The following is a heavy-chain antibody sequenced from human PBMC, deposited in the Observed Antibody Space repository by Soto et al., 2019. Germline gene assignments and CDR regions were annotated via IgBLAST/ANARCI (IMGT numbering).Heavy chain of an antibody. D-gene: IGHD5-12*01. Sequence: PGGSLRLSCAASGFTFSSYGMHWVRQAPGKGLEWVAVISYDGSNKYYADSVKGRFTISRDNSKNTLYLQMNSLRAEDTAVYYCAKDRNGYKEALGYWSQGTLVTVSS. CDR3: AKDRNGYKEALGY. V-gene: IGHV3-30*18. CDR1: GFTFSSYG. CDR2: ISYDGSNK. J-gene: IGHJ4*02.